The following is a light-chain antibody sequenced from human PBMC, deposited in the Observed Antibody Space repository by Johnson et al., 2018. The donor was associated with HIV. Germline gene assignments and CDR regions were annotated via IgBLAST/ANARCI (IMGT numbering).Light chain of an antibody. CDR3: GTCDSSLSANV. CDR2: ENI. J-gene: IGLJ1*01. CDR1: TYNIGNNY. Sequence: QSVLTQPPSVSAAPGQKVTISCSGSTYNIGNNYVSWYQQLPGTAPKLLIYENIMRPSGIPDRFSGSKSGTSATLGIAGLQTGDEADYYCGTCDSSLSANVFGTGTKVTVL. V-gene: IGLV1-51*02.